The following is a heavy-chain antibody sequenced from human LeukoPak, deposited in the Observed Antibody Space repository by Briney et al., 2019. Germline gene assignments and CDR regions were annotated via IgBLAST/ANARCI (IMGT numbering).Heavy chain of an antibody. CDR3: ARDGTHHSCDY. V-gene: IGHV1-46*01. D-gene: IGHD1-1*01. Sequence: ASVKVSCKASGYTFTNYYMHWVRQAPEQGLEWMGIIHSGGSSTTYAQNFQGRVTMTRDTSTSTVYMELSSLTSDDTAVYYCARDGTHHSCDYWGQGTLVTVSS. CDR1: GYTFTNYY. CDR2: IHSGGSST. J-gene: IGHJ4*02.